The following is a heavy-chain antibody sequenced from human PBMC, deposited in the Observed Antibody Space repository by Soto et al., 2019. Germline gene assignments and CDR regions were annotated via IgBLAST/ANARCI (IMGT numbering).Heavy chain of an antibody. CDR2: IDPSDSYT. Sequence: PVESLKISCKGSGYSFTSYWISWVRQMPGKGLQWMGRIDPSDSYTNYSPSFQGHVTISADKSISTAYVQWSSLKASDTAMYYCARCRIVDTICAPDYWGQGTLVTVSS. CDR3: ARCRIVDTICAPDY. CDR1: GYSFTSYW. D-gene: IGHD5-12*01. V-gene: IGHV5-10-1*01. J-gene: IGHJ4*02.